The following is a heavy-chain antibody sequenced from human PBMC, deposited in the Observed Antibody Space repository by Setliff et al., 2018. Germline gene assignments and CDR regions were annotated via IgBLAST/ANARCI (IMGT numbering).Heavy chain of an antibody. CDR2: ISGSAQTT. Sequence: PGGSLRLSCAASGFTFSSYAITWVRQAPGKGLEWVSMISGSAQTTYYADSVKGRFTVSRDNSKNTVYLEMNSLRAEDTAVYYCAKIQGPSYYDSSGYVDYWGQGALVTVSS. CDR3: AKIQGPSYYDSSGYVDY. CDR1: GFTFSSYA. J-gene: IGHJ4*02. D-gene: IGHD3-22*01. V-gene: IGHV3-23*01.